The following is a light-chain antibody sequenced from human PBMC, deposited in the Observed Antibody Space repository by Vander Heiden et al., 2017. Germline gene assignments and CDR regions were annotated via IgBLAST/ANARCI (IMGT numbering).Light chain of an antibody. CDR1: QNIRMY. J-gene: IGKJ3*01. V-gene: IGKV1-39*01. CDR2: AAT. CDR3: QQSYTLVT. Sequence: IQMTQSPPYLSASEGDTVTITCRTSQNIRMYLYWYKQNPGNAPNLLVYAATELESGVPSRCSGSGSGTEFTLTISSLQHEDFATYYCQQSYTLVTFGPGTKVDIK.